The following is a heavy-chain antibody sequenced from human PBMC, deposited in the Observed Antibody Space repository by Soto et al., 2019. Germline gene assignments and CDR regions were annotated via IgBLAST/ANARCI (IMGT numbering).Heavy chain of an antibody. D-gene: IGHD3-3*02. Sequence: PSETLSLTCAVSGGSISSGGYSWSWIRQPPGKGLEWIGYIYHSGSTYYNPSLTSRVTISVDKSKNHFSLKLTSVTAADTAVYYCAALHFWSGPWTHTRLDYWGQGTLVTVSS. J-gene: IGHJ4*02. CDR3: AALHFWSGPWTHTRLDY. CDR2: IYHSGST. V-gene: IGHV4-30-2*01. CDR1: GGSISSGGYS.